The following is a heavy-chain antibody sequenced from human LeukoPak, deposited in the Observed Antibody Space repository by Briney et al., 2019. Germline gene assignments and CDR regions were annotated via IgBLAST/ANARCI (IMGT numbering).Heavy chain of an antibody. V-gene: IGHV3-66*01. CDR3: ARGYGRYSYVDYFNY. J-gene: IGHJ4*02. D-gene: IGHD5-18*01. CDR2: IYSGDNT. CDR1: GFTVSSNY. Sequence: GGSLRLSCAASGFTVSSNYMSWVRQAPGKRLEWVSRIYSGDNTYYADSVNGTFTISRDKSTNTLHLQMNSLRAEDTAVYYCARGYGRYSYVDYFNYWAQGTLVTVSS.